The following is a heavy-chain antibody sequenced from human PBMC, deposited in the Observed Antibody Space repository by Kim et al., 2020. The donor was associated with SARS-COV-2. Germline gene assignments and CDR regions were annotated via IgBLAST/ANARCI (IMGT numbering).Heavy chain of an antibody. CDR1: GFTFSSYS. CDR3: ARYVKGGGPWFDP. CDR2: ISSSSSYI. D-gene: IGHD3-16*01. J-gene: IGHJ5*02. V-gene: IGHV3-21*01. Sequence: GGSLRLSCAASGFTFSSYSMNWVRQAPGKGLEWVSSISSSSSYIYYADSVKGRFTISRDNAKNSLYLQMNSLRAEDTAVYYCARYVKGGGPWFDPWGQGTLVTVSS.